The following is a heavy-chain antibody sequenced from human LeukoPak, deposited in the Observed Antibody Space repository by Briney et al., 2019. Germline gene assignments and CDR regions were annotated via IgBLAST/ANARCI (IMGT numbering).Heavy chain of an antibody. J-gene: IGHJ4*02. CDR1: GYTFTSYD. CDR3: ARRYCSGGDCPLGY. Sequence: GASVKVSCKASGYTFTSYDINWVRQAPGQGLEWMGIINPSGGSTNYAQKFQGRVTMTRDTSTSTVYMELSGLRSEDTAVYYCARRYCSGGDCPLGYWGQGTLVTVSS. V-gene: IGHV1-46*01. CDR2: INPSGGST. D-gene: IGHD2-15*01.